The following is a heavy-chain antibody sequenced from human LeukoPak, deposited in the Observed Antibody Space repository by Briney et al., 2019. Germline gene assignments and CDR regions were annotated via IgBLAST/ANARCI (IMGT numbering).Heavy chain of an antibody. CDR1: GCTFSSYG. J-gene: IGHJ6*02. CDR2: ICYGGSTK. CDR3: ARDKTMRNYYYSGMDV. V-gene: IGHV3-33*01. Sequence: GGSLRLTCAASGCTFSSYGMHWVRQAPGKGLEWVAVICYGGSTKYYAASVKGRFPISRANSKTTLYLQMNPPRAEDTAVYYCARDKTMRNYYYSGMDVWGQGTTVTVSS. D-gene: IGHD1/OR15-1a*01.